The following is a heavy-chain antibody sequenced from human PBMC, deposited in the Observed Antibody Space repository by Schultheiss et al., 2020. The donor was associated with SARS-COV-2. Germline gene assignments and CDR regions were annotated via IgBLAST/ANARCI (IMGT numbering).Heavy chain of an antibody. Sequence: GGSLRLSCKGSGYSFTSYWIGWVRQMPGKGLEWMGIIYPSDSDTKYSPSFQGQVTISADKSISTAYLQWSSLRASDTAMYYCARHKRDGYIYYHDGMDVWGQGTTVTVSS. J-gene: IGHJ6*02. V-gene: IGHV5-51*01. CDR2: IYPSDSDT. D-gene: IGHD5-24*01. CDR3: ARHKRDGYIYYHDGMDV. CDR1: GYSFTSYW.